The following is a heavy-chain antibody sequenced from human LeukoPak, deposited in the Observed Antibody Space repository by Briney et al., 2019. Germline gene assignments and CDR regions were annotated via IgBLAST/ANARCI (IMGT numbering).Heavy chain of an antibody. CDR2: IIPIFGTA. CDR1: GGTFSSYA. Sequence: ASVKVSCKASGGTFSSYAISWVRQAPGQGLEWMGGIIPIFGTANYAQKFQGRVTITADKSTSTAYMELSSLRSEDTAVYYCARGLLAVAGTGYFQHWGQGTLVTVSS. V-gene: IGHV1-69*06. J-gene: IGHJ1*01. D-gene: IGHD6-19*01. CDR3: ARGLLAVAGTGYFQH.